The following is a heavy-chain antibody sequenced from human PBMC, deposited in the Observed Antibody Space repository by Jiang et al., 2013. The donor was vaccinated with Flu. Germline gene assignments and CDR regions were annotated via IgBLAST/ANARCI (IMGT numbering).Heavy chain of an antibody. D-gene: IGHD3-22*01. Sequence: VQLLESGGDLVQPGGSLRLSCAASGFTFSNYAMSWVRQSPGKGLEWVSAISASGGSTDYADSVKGRFTVSRDYSKNTLYLQMNSLRGDDTAVYYCAKLTSSGYYYGRLDYWGQGTLVTVSS. CDR2: ISASGGST. V-gene: IGHV3-23*01. CDR1: GFTFSNYA. J-gene: IGHJ4*02. CDR3: AKLTSSGYYYGRLDY.